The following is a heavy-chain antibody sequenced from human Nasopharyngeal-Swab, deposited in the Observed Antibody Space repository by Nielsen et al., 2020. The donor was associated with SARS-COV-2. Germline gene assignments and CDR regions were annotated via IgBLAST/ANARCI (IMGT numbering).Heavy chain of an antibody. V-gene: IGHV4-59*13. J-gene: IGHJ5*02. CDR3: ARGLDA. Sequence: LSLTCSVSGDSISTYYWSWIRQPPGKGLEWIGYISHSGSTNYNPSLKSRVTISVDTSKNQFSLKLTSVTAADTAVYYCARGLDAWGQGTLVTVSS. CDR2: ISHSGST. CDR1: GDSISTYY.